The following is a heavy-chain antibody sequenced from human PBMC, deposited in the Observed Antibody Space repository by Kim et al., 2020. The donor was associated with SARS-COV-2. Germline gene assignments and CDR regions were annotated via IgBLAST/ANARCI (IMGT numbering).Heavy chain of an antibody. J-gene: IGHJ6*02. V-gene: IGHV1-3*01. CDR2: INAGNGNT. CDR3: ARGVWREPYYYGSGTMDYYYGMDV. CDR1: GYTFTSYA. Sequence: ASVKVSCKASGYTFTSYAMHWVRQAPGQRLEWMGWINAGNGNTKYSQKFQGRVTITRDTSASTAYMELSSLRSEDTAVYYCARGVWREPYYYGSGTMDYYYGMDVWGQGTTVTVSS. D-gene: IGHD3-10*01.